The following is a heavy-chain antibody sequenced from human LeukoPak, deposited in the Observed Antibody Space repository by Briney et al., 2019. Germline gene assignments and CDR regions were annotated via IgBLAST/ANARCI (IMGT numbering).Heavy chain of an antibody. Sequence: ASVKVSCKASGYTFTGYYIHWVRQAPGQGLEWMGWIDPNSGGTNYAQKFQGRVTMTRDTSISTAYMELSRLRSDDTAVYSCARDRDSAYDMDAFDIWGQGTTVTVSS. CDR2: IDPNSGGT. D-gene: IGHD5-12*01. CDR3: ARDRDSAYDMDAFDI. CDR1: GYTFTGYY. J-gene: IGHJ3*02. V-gene: IGHV1-2*02.